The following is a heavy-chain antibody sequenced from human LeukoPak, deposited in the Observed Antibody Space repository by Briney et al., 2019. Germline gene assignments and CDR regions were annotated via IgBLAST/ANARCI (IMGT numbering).Heavy chain of an antibody. V-gene: IGHV4-4*02. D-gene: IGHD3-3*01. Sequence: PSETLSLTCAVSGGSSSTSNWWSWVRQPPGKGLEWIGEMYHSESTNYNPSLKSRVTISVDTSKNQFSLKLSSVTAADTAVYYCAATLGDSTDYWGQGTLVTVSS. J-gene: IGHJ4*02. CDR1: GGSSSTSNW. CDR3: AATLGDSTDY. CDR2: MYHSEST.